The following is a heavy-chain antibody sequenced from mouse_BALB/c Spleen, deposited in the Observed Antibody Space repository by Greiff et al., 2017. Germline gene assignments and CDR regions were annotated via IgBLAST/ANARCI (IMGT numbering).Heavy chain of an antibody. CDR3: NAHYYGYVRDY. CDR1: GFNIKDYY. J-gene: IGHJ2*01. V-gene: IGHV14-4*02. CDR2: IDPENGDT. D-gene: IGHD1-2*01. Sequence: EVKLMESGAELVRSGASVKLSCTASGFNIKDYYMHWVKQRPEQGLEWIGWIDPENGDTEYAPKFQGKATMTADTSSNTAYLQLSSLTSGDTAVYYCNAHYYGYVRDYWGQGTTLTVSS.